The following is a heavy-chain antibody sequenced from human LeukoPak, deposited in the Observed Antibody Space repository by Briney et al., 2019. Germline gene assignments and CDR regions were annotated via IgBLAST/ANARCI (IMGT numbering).Heavy chain of an antibody. D-gene: IGHD3-10*01. CDR3: ARRRGATMVRGVKDYYYYYMDV. V-gene: IGHV4-34*01. Sequence: SETLSLTCAVYGGSFSGYYWSWIRQPPGKGLEWIGEINHSGSTNYNPSLKSRVTISVDTSKNQFSLKLSSVTAADTAVYYCARRRGATMVRGVKDYYYYYMDVWGKGTTVTISS. CDR2: INHSGST. J-gene: IGHJ6*03. CDR1: GGSFSGYY.